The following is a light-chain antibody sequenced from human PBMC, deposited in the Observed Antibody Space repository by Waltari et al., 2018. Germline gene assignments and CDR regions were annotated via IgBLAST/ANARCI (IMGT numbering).Light chain of an antibody. V-gene: IGLV4-60*03. CDR2: LEGDGSY. Sequence: QPVLTQSPSASASLGSSVKLSCSLSRGHSSYIIAWHQQRPGKAPRYLMQLEGDGSYNKGKGVPDRFSGSSSGADRYLIISNVQSEDEADYYCATWDDNIVLFGGGTKVTVL. CDR3: ATWDDNIVL. CDR1: RGHSSYI. J-gene: IGLJ2*01.